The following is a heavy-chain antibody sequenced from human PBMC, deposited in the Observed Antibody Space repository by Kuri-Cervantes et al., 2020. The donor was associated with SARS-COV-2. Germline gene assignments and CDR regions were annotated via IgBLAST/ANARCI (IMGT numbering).Heavy chain of an antibody. V-gene: IGHV4-61*02. CDR1: GGSISSGSYY. Sequence: LRLSCTVSGGSISSGSYYWSWTRQPAGKGLEWIGRIFTSGTTNYNPSLMSRVTMSIDTSKNQFSLRLTSVTAADTAVYYCAREGDGNYPEPFDYWGQGTLVRLL. J-gene: IGHJ4*02. CDR2: IFTSGTT. CDR3: AREGDGNYPEPFDY. D-gene: IGHD1-7*01.